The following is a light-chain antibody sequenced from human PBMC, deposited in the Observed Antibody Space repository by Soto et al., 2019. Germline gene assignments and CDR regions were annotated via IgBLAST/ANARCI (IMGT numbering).Light chain of an antibody. CDR1: NIGSKS. CDR3: QVWDSSSDHRV. V-gene: IGLV3-21*04. Sequence: SYELTQPPSVSVAPGKTARITCGGNNIGSKSVHWYQQKPGQAPVLVIYYDSDRPSGIPERFSDSNSGNTATLTISRVEAGDEADYYCQVWDSSSDHRVFGSGTKVTVL. J-gene: IGLJ1*01. CDR2: YDS.